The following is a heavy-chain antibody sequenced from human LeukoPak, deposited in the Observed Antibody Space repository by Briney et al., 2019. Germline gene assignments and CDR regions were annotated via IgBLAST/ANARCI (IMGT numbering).Heavy chain of an antibody. CDR1: GFTFSSYG. CDR3: ARAGGYRGYMDV. V-gene: IGHV4-59*01. CDR2: IYYSGST. D-gene: IGHD1-1*01. J-gene: IGHJ6*03. Sequence: GSLRLSCAASGFTFSSYGMSWVRQAPGKGLEWIGYIYYSGSTNYNPSLKSRVTISVDTPKNQLSLKLSSVTAADTAVYYCARAGGYRGYMDVWGKGTTVTISS.